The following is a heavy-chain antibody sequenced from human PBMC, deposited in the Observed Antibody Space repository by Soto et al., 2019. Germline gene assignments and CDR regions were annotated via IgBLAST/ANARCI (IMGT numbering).Heavy chain of an antibody. CDR3: ARLLLRYYYDSSGYYPHFDF. J-gene: IGHJ4*02. V-gene: IGHV1-69*01. D-gene: IGHD3-22*01. Sequence: SVKVSCKASGGTFSSYAISWVRQAPGQGLEWMGGIIPIFGTANYAQKFQGRVTITADESTSTAYMELSSLRSEDTAVYYCARLLLRYYYDSSGYYPHFDFCGQGTLVTVSS. CDR1: GGTFSSYA. CDR2: IIPIFGTA.